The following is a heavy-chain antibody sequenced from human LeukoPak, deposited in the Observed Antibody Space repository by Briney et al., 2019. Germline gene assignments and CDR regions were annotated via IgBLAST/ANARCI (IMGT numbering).Heavy chain of an antibody. CDR2: ISGSGGST. D-gene: IGHD2-15*01. CDR1: GFTFSSYA. Sequence: PGGSLRISCAASGFTFSSYAMSLVRQAPGKGLPRVSAISGSGGSTYYADSVKGRFTISRDNSKNTLYLQMNSLRAEDTAVYYCAKVKINGISDYWGQGTLVTVSS. J-gene: IGHJ4*02. CDR3: AKVKINGISDY. V-gene: IGHV3-23*01.